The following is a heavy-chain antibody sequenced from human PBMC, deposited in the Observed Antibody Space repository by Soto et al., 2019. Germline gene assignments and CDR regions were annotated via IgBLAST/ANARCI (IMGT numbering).Heavy chain of an antibody. J-gene: IGHJ4*02. CDR2: IYYSGST. CDR1: GGSISSSSYY. V-gene: IGHV4-39*01. CDR3: ARQRYCSSTSCYYFDY. Sequence: SETLSLTCTVSGGSISSSSYYWGWIRQPPGKGLEWIGSIYYSGSTYYNPSLKSRVTISVDTSKNQFSLKLSSVTAADTAVYYCARQRYCSSTSCYYFDYWGQGTLVTVSS. D-gene: IGHD2-2*01.